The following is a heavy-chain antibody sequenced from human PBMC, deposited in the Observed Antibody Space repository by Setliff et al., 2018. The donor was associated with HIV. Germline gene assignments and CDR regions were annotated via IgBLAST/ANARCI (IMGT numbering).Heavy chain of an antibody. CDR3: AREGNSGHGGQIEFDH. V-gene: IGHV1-69*13. CDR2: IIPMFGTA. D-gene: IGHD1-26*01. Sequence: GASVKVSCKASGDTFRSRAFNWVRQAPGQGPEWMGGIIPMFGTANYAQKFQGRVTITADESTSTVYMELSSLRSDDTALYYCAREGNSGHGGQIEFDHWGQGTLVTVSS. CDR1: GDTFRSRA. J-gene: IGHJ4*02.